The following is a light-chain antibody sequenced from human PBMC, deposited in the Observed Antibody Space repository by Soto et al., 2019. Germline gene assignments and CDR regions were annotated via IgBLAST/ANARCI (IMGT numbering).Light chain of an antibody. CDR2: GAS. Sequence: EIVSTQSPGTLSLSPGERATLSCRASQSVSSSYLAWYQQKPGQAPRLLIYGASSRATGIPDRFSGSGSGTDFTLTISRLEPEDFAVYYCQQYGSSPDTFGQGTRLEMK. CDR1: QSVSSSY. CDR3: QQYGSSPDT. V-gene: IGKV3-20*01. J-gene: IGKJ5*01.